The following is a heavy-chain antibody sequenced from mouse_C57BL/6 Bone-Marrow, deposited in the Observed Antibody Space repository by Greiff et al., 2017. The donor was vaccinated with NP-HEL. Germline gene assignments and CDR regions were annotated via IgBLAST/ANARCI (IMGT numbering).Heavy chain of an antibody. J-gene: IGHJ1*03. CDR2: ISAGGSYT. Sequence: DVMLVESGGGLVKPGGSLKLSCAASGFTFSSYAMSWVRQTPEKRLEWVATISAGGSYTYYPDNVKGRFTISRDNAKNNLYLQMSHLKSEDTAMYYWARIYYYGSSHYWYFDVWGTGTTVTVSA. CDR1: GFTFSSYA. D-gene: IGHD1-1*01. CDR3: ARIYYYGSSHYWYFDV. V-gene: IGHV5-4*03.